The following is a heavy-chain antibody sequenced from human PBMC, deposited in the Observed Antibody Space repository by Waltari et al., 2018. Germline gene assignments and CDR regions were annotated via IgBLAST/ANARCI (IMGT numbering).Heavy chain of an antibody. CDR2: IVVGSGNT. Sequence: QMQLVQSGPEVKKPGTSVKVSCKASGFTFTRSAVQWVRQARGQRLEWIGWIVVGSGNTNYAQKFQERVTITRDMATNTAYMELSSLRSEDTAVYYCAADRGDYGDYRETGDFDLWGRGTLVTVSS. V-gene: IGHV1-58*01. D-gene: IGHD4-17*01. CDR3: AADRGDYGDYRETGDFDL. CDR1: GFTFTRSA. J-gene: IGHJ2*01.